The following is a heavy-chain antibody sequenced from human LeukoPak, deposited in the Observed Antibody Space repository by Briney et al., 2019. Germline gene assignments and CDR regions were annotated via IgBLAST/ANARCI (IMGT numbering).Heavy chain of an antibody. Sequence: GGSLRLSCAASGFTFSSYSMNWVRQAPGKGLEWVSYISSSSSTIYYADSVKGRFTISRDNAKNSLYLQMNSLRAEDTALYHCARKRTVRGALRHAFDIWGQGTMVTVSS. V-gene: IGHV3-48*04. CDR3: ARKRTVRGALRHAFDI. J-gene: IGHJ3*02. CDR2: ISSSSSTI. D-gene: IGHD3-10*01. CDR1: GFTFSSYS.